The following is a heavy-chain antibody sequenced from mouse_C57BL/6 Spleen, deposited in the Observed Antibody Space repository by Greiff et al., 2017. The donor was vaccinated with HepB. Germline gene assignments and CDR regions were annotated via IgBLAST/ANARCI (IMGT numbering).Heavy chain of an antibody. V-gene: IGHV3-6*01. CDR3: AREGYDYDY. CDR1: GYSITSGYY. D-gene: IGHD2-4*01. CDR2: ISYDGSN. Sequence: ESGPGLVKPSQSLSLTCSVTGYSITSGYYWNWIRQFPGNKLEWMGYISYDGSNNYNPSLKNRISITRDTSKNQFFLKLNSVTTEDTATYYCAREGYDYDYWGQGTTLTVSS. J-gene: IGHJ2*01.